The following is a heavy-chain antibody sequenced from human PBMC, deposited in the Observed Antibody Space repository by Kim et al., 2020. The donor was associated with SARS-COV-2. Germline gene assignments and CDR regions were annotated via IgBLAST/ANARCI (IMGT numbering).Heavy chain of an antibody. Sequence: GGSLRLSCAASGFTFSSYAMSWVRQAPGKGLEWVSAISGSGGSTYYADSVKGRFTISRDNSKNTLYLQMNSLRAEDTAVYYCAKDLPRMIVVVRDTGFDYWGQGTLVTVSS. D-gene: IGHD3-22*01. CDR1: GFTFSSYA. CDR2: ISGSGGST. J-gene: IGHJ4*02. CDR3: AKDLPRMIVVVRDTGFDY. V-gene: IGHV3-23*01.